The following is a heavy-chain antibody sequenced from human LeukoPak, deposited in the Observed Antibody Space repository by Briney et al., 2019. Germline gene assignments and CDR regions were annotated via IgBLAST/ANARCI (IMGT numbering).Heavy chain of an antibody. CDR2: ISRAGGYV. CDR3: ARKAVTSDDYFYMDV. Sequence: GGSLRLSCAASGFTFSSYSMNWVRQAAGKGLEWVSSISRAGGYVYYADSVKGRFTVSRDNAKNSLYLQMNSLRAEDTAVYYCARKAVTSDDYFYMDVWGKGTTVTVSS. J-gene: IGHJ6*03. V-gene: IGHV3-21*01. D-gene: IGHD4-11*01. CDR1: GFTFSSYS.